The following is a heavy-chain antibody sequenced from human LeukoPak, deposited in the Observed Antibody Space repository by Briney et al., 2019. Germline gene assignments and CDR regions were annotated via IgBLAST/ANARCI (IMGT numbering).Heavy chain of an antibody. D-gene: IGHD6-13*01. V-gene: IGHV4-4*02. CDR3: ARLTGGLQIAAAGREAFDI. J-gene: IGHJ3*02. CDR2: IYHSGST. CDR1: GGSISSSNW. Sequence: SETLSLTCAVSGGSISSSNWWSWVRQPPGKGLEWIGEIYHSGSTNYNPSLKSRVTISVDKSKNQFSLKLSSVTAADTAVYYCARLTGGLQIAAAGREAFDIWGQGTTVTVSS.